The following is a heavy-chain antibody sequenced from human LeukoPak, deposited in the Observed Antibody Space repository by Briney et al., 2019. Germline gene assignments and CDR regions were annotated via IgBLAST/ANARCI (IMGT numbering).Heavy chain of an antibody. V-gene: IGHV3-74*01. Sequence: GGSLRLSCAASGFTFSNYWMHLVRQAPGKGLEWVSRINPDGSNSNYADSVKGRFTMSGDNAKNTVYLHLDSVRAADTTLFYCVRQAVSGDSGIAYWGRGTLVTVSS. CDR2: INPDGSNS. CDR1: GFTFSNYW. J-gene: IGHJ4*02. CDR3: VRQAVSGDSGIAY. D-gene: IGHD2-21*02.